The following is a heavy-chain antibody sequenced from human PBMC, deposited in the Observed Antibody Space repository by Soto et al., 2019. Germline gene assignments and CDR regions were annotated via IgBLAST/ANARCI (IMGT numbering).Heavy chain of an antibody. V-gene: IGHV3-33*01. Sequence: GGSLRLSCAASGFTFSSYGMHWVRQAPGKGLEWVAVIWYDGSNKYYADSVKGRFTISRDNSKNTLYLQMNSLRAEDTAVYYCARDSSLGYCSGGSCYFDYWGQGTLVTVSS. D-gene: IGHD2-15*01. CDR2: IWYDGSNK. CDR1: GFTFSSYG. CDR3: ARDSSLGYCSGGSCYFDY. J-gene: IGHJ4*02.